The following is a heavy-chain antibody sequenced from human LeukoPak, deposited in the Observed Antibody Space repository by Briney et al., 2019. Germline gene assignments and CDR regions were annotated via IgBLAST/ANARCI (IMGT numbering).Heavy chain of an antibody. CDR3: ARQHFYGSGSYWLDYYYMDV. Sequence: PSETLSLTCTVSGGSINSGNYYWSWIRQPAGKGLEWIGRISTSGSTNYNPSLKSRVTISVDTSKNQFSLRLTSVTAADTAVYYCARQHFYGSGSYWLDYYYMDVWGKGTTVTISS. CDR1: GGSINSGNYY. D-gene: IGHD3-10*01. J-gene: IGHJ6*03. CDR2: ISTSGST. V-gene: IGHV4-61*02.